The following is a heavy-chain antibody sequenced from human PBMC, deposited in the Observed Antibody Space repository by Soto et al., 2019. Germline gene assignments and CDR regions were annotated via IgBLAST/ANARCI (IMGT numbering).Heavy chain of an antibody. V-gene: IGHV4-31*03. D-gene: IGHD2-21*02. CDR2: IYYSGST. J-gene: IGHJ3*02. Sequence: PSETLSLTCTVSGGSISGGGYYWSWIRQHPGKGLEWIGYIYYSGSTYYNPSPKSRVTISVDTSKNQFSLKLSSVTAADTAVYYCARDRAGDDAFDIWGQGTMVTVSS. CDR3: ARDRAGDDAFDI. CDR1: GGSISGGGYY.